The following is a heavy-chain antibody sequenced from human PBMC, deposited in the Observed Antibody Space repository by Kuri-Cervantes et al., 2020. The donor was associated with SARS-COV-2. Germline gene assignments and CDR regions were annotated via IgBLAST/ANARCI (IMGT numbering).Heavy chain of an antibody. Sequence: GESLKISCAASGFTFSSYSMNWVRQAPGKGLEWVSSISSSSSYIYYADSVKGRFTISRDNAKNSLYLQMNSLRAEDTAVYYCAKVPGSVVVTANNWGQGTLVTVSS. V-gene: IGHV3-21*01. CDR1: GFTFSSYS. D-gene: IGHD2-21*02. J-gene: IGHJ4*02. CDR3: AKVPGSVVVTANN. CDR2: ISSSSSYI.